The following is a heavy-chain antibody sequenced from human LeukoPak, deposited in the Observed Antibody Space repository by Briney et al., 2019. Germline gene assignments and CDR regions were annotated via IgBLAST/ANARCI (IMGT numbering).Heavy chain of an antibody. CDR3: ARGDILTGYYYFDY. CDR2: INPNSGGT. V-gene: IGHV1-2*02. J-gene: IGHJ4*02. D-gene: IGHD3-9*01. CDR1: GYTFTGYY. Sequence: ASVKVSCKASGYTFTGYYMHWVRQAPGQGLEWTGWINPNSGGTNYAQKFQGRVTMTRDTSISTAYMELSRLRSDDTAVYYCARGDILTGYYYFDYWGQGTLVTVSS.